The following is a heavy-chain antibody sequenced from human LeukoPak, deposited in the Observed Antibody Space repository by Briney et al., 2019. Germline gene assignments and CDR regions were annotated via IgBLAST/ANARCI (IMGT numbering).Heavy chain of an antibody. CDR3: ARDRDYDYVWGSYRTFDY. CDR2: ISSSSSYI. CDR1: GFTFSSYS. J-gene: IGHJ4*02. D-gene: IGHD3-16*02. V-gene: IGHV3-21*01. Sequence: GGSLRLSCAASGFTFSSYSMNWVRQAPGKGLEWVSSISSSSSYIYYADSVKGRFTISRDNAKNSLYLQMNSLRAEDTAVYYCARDRDYDYVWGSYRTFDYGGRGTLVTVSS.